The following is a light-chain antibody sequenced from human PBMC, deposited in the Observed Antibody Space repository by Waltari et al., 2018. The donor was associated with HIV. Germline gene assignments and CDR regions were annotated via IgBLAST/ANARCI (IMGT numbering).Light chain of an antibody. Sequence: SYALTQAPSVSEAPGQTARITCGVNNIGSKSVHWYQQKPGQGPVLVVYDDSDRPSGIPARFSGSNSGNTATLTISRVEAGDEADYYCQVWDTGSDHPVFGGGTKLTVL. V-gene: IGLV3-21*02. CDR3: QVWDTGSDHPV. CDR2: DDS. CDR1: NIGSKS. J-gene: IGLJ3*02.